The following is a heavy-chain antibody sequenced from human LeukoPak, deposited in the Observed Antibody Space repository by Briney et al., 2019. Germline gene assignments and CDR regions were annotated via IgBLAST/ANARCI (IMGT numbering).Heavy chain of an antibody. Sequence: ASVKVSCKASGYTFTSYDINWVRQATGQGLEWIGWMNPNSGNTGYAQKFQGRVTMTRNTSISTAYMELSSLRSEDTAVYYCATSPQYSSGWYSWGQGTLVTVSS. V-gene: IGHV1-8*01. D-gene: IGHD6-19*01. CDR3: ATSPQYSSGWYS. CDR1: GYTFTSYD. J-gene: IGHJ4*02. CDR2: MNPNSGNT.